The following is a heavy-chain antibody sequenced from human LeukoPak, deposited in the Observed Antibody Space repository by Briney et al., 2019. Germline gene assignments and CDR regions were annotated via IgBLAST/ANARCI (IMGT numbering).Heavy chain of an antibody. D-gene: IGHD3-22*01. J-gene: IGHJ6*03. CDR3: ARGTSYYDSSGYFLGYYYYYYMDV. V-gene: IGHV1-18*01. CDR1: GYTFTSYG. Sequence: ASVMVSCKASGYTFTSYGISWVRQAPGQGLEWMGWISAYNGNTNYAQKLQGRVTMTTDTSTSTAYMELRSLRSDDTAVYYCARGTSYYDSSGYFLGYYYYYYMDVWGKGTTVTVSS. CDR2: ISAYNGNT.